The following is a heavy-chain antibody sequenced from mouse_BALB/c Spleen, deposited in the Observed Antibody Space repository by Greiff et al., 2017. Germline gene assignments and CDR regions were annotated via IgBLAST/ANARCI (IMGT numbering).Heavy chain of an antibody. Sequence: EVQVVESGGGLVQPGGSLKLSCAASGFTFSSYTMSWVRQTPEKRLEWVAYISNGGGSTYYPDTVKGRFTISRDNAKNTLYLQMSSLKSEDTAMYYCARTRQRGSYAMDYWGQGTSVTVSS. J-gene: IGHJ4*01. CDR2: ISNGGGST. D-gene: IGHD1-2*01. CDR1: GFTFSSYT. CDR3: ARTRQRGSYAMDY. V-gene: IGHV5-12-2*01.